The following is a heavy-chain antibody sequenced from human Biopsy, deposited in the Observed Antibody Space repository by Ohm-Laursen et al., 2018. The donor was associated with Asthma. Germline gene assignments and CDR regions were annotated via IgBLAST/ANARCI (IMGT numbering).Heavy chain of an antibody. J-gene: IGHJ4*02. Sequence: SLRLSCTAPRFTYEMHWVRQAPGKGLEWVAVISYDGSSIYYADSVKGRFTISRDNSKNTLSLQMNSLTAEDTAVYYCAREGVAGTHIEDWGQGTLDTVSS. D-gene: IGHD6-19*01. CDR3: AREGVAGTHIED. V-gene: IGHV3-30-3*01. CDR2: ISYDGSSI. CDR1: RFTYE.